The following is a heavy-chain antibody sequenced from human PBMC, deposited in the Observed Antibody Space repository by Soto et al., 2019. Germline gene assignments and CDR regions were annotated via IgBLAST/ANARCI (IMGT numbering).Heavy chain of an antibody. J-gene: IGHJ5*02. CDR1: AGSITTSC. CDR2: ISYRGST. V-gene: IGHV4-59*01. D-gene: IGHD3-22*01. Sequence: PSETLSLTWTVSAGSITTSCWSWIRQPLGKALEWIGYISYRGSTNYNPSLKSRLTISIDTSKSQISLKLTSMTTADTAVYYCASSGIVGREVNTWFDPWGQGTLVTVSS. CDR3: ASSGIVGREVNTWFDP.